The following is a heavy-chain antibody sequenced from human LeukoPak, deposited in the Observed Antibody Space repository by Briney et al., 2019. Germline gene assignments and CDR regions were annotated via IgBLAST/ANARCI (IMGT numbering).Heavy chain of an antibody. J-gene: IGHJ4*02. CDR3: ARGRMITFGGVINY. CDR1: GYTFTSYD. D-gene: IGHD3-16*01. V-gene: IGHV1-8*01. Sequence: ASVKVSCKASGYTFTSYDINWVRQATGQGLEWMGWMNPNSGNTGYAQKFQGRVTMTRNTSISTAYMELSSLRSEDTAVYYCARGRMITFGGVINYWGQGTLVTVSS. CDR2: MNPNSGNT.